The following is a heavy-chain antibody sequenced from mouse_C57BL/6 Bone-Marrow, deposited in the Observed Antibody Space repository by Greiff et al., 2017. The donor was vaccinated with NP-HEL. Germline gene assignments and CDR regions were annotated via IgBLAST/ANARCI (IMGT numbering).Heavy chain of an antibody. CDR2: IYPGSGNT. CDR1: GYTFTDYY. J-gene: IGHJ3*01. Sequence: QVQLKESGAELVRPGASVKLSCKASGYTFTDYYINWVKQRPGQGLEWIARIYPGSGNTYYNEKFKGKATLTAEKSSSTAYMQLSSLTSEDSAVYFGARSYYYGSSKGTWFAYWGQGTLVTVSA. CDR3: ARSYYYGSSKGTWFAY. V-gene: IGHV1-76*01. D-gene: IGHD1-1*01.